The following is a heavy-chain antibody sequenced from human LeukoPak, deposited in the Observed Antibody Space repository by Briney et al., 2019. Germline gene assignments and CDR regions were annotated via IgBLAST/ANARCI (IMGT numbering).Heavy chain of an antibody. V-gene: IGHV3-11*03. CDR2: ISSDSGYT. Sequence: GGSLRLSCAASGFSFSDYYMSWIRQAPGMGLEWISYISSDSGYTNYADSVKGRFTISRDNSKNTLYLQMNSLRAEDTAVYYCARMMVRGHTYYFDYWGQGTLVTVSS. CDR3: ARMMVRGHTYYFDY. CDR1: GFSFSDYY. D-gene: IGHD3-10*01. J-gene: IGHJ4*02.